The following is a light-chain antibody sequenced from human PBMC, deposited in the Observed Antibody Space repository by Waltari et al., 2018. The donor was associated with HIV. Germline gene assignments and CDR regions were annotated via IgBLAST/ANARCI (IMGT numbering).Light chain of an antibody. CDR2: QVK. V-gene: IGLV2-14*01. Sequence: QSALAQPASVSGSPGQSINISSTGTPTDLGVYNYVSWYQKHPDRAPTVIIYQVKRRPSGVSDRFSGSKSGNTASLTISGLQAEDEADYYCSSYTTSSTYVFGRGTTVSVL. J-gene: IGLJ1*01. CDR3: SSYTTSSTYV. CDR1: PTDLGVYNY.